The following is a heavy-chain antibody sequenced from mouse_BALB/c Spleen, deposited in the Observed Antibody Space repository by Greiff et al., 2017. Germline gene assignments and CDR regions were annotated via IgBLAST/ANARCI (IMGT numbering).Heavy chain of an antibody. Sequence: EVQRVESGGGLVKPGGSLKLSCAASGFAFSSYDMSWVRQTPEKRLEWVAYISSGGGSTYYPDTVKGRFTISRDNAKNTLYLQMSSLKSEDTAMYYCARQGPQSYGSYYFDYWGQGTTLTVSS. J-gene: IGHJ2*01. CDR2: ISSGGGST. CDR1: GFAFSSYD. CDR3: ARQGPQSYGSYYFDY. V-gene: IGHV5-12-1*01. D-gene: IGHD1-1*01.